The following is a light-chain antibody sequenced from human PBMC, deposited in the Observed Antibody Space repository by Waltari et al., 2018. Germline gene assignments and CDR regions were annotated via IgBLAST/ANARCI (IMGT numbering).Light chain of an antibody. CDR2: LGS. CDR1: QSLLHSNGYNY. Sequence: DIVMTQSPLSLPVTPGEPASISCRSSQSLLHSNGYNYLDWYLQKPGQSPQLLIYLGSNRASGVPDRFSGSGSGTDFTLKISRVEAEDVGVYYCMQALQTPYTFGQGTKLEIE. V-gene: IGKV2-28*01. J-gene: IGKJ2*01. CDR3: MQALQTPYT.